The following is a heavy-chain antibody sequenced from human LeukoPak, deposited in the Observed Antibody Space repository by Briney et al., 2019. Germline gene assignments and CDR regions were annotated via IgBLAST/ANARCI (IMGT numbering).Heavy chain of an antibody. J-gene: IGHJ4*02. CDR2: INGSGDKT. CDR3: TRSGYRHPYHFDS. D-gene: IGHD3-22*01. CDR1: GFTLSNYA. Sequence: GGSLRLSCAASGFTLSNYAMNWVRQAPGKGLEWVSSINGSGDKTYYADSVKGRFTISRDNSKNSLSLQMNSLRVEDTAIYFCTRSGYRHPYHFDSWGQGTLVTVSS. V-gene: IGHV3-23*01.